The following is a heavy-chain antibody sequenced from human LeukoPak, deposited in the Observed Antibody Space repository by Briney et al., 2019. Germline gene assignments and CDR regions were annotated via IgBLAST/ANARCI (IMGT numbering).Heavy chain of an antibody. D-gene: IGHD3-16*02. J-gene: IGHJ4*02. CDR3: ARDHSYRFDY. CDR2: INPSAGST. V-gene: IGHV1-46*01. CDR1: GYTFTSYY. Sequence: ASVKVSCKASGYTFTSYYMHWVRQAPGQGLEWMGIINPSAGSTSCVQKFQGRVTMTRDTSTSAVYMELSSLRSEDTAVYYCARDHSYRFDYWGQGTLVTVSS.